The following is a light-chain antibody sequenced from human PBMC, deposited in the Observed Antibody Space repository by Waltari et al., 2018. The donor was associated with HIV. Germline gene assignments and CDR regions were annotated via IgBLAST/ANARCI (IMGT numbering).Light chain of an antibody. CDR3: TSYISSTPV. Sequence: SQLTQPPSVSVSPGQTAKITCSGDDMPDHYVYWYQQKPGQAPILVMYKVTERPSGIPERFSGSKSGNTATLTISGLQPEDEADYFCTSYISSTPVFGRGTKVTVL. V-gene: IGLV3-25*03. J-gene: IGLJ2*01. CDR2: KVT. CDR1: DMPDHY.